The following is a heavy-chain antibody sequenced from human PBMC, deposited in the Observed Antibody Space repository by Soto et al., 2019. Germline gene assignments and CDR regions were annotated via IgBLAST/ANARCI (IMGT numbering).Heavy chain of an antibody. D-gene: IGHD3-10*01. J-gene: IGHJ5*02. V-gene: IGHV4-30-2*01. CDR2: MYHSGTF. CDR1: GSSIGGVGYS. CDR3: ARAQFYSGSGNYNNLMFDA. Sequence: PSETLSLTCAVSGSSIGGVGYSWSWIRQPPGGGLEWIGYMYHSGTFLKSPSLKTRLTMSLDMSKNQFSLTLNSMTAADTAVYYCARAQFYSGSGNYNNLMFDAWGQGIQVTVSS.